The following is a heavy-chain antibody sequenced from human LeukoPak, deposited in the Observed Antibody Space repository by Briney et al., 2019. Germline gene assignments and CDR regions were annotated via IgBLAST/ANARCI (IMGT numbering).Heavy chain of an antibody. V-gene: IGHV1-69*13. CDR2: IIPIFGTA. CDR3: ARSSNCGGDCFLPRY. Sequence: ASVKVSCKASGGTFSSYAISWVRQAPGQGLEWMGGIIPIFGTANYAQKFQGRVTITADESTSTAYMELSSLRSEDTAVYYCARSSNCGGDCFLPRYWGQGTLVTVSS. CDR1: GGTFSSYA. J-gene: IGHJ4*02. D-gene: IGHD2-21*02.